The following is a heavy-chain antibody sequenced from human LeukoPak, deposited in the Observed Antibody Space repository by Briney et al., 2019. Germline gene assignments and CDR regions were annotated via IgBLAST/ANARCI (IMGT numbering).Heavy chain of an antibody. CDR3: ARTAASWFDP. D-gene: IGHD5-18*01. CDR2: ISSSSSYI. Sequence: PGGSLRPSCAASGFTFSSYSMNWVRQAPGKGLEWVSSISSSSSYIYYADSVKGRFTISRDNAKNSLYLQTNSLRAEDTAVYYCARTAASWFDPWGQGTLVTVSS. V-gene: IGHV3-21*01. CDR1: GFTFSSYS. J-gene: IGHJ5*02.